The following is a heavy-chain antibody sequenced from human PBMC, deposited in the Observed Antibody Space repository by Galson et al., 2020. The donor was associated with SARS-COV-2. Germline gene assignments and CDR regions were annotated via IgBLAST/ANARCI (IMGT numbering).Heavy chain of an antibody. CDR1: GFTFINAW. Sequence: GESLKISCAASGFTFINAWMTWVRQAPGKGLEWVGRIKSKSDGETTDYAAPVKGRFTISRDDAKNTLYLQMNSLKTEDTAVYYCTTDVLMVYVNIDSWGQGTLVTVSA. CDR3: TTDVLMVYVNIDS. D-gene: IGHD2-8*01. J-gene: IGHJ4*02. V-gene: IGHV3-15*01. CDR2: IKSKSDGETT.